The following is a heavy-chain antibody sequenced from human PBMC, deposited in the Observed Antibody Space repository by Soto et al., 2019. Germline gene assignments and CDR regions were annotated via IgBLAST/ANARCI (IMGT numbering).Heavy chain of an antibody. CDR3: ATWTTVTRGTDAFDI. V-gene: IGHV3-64*01. CDR1: GFTFSSYA. Sequence: EVQLVESGGGLVQPGGSLRLSCAASGFTFSSYAMHWVRQAPGKGLEYVSAISSNGGSTYYANSVKGRFTISRDNSKNALYLQMGSLGAEDMAVYYCATWTTVTRGTDAFDIWGQGTMVTVSS. CDR2: ISSNGGST. J-gene: IGHJ3*02. D-gene: IGHD4-17*01.